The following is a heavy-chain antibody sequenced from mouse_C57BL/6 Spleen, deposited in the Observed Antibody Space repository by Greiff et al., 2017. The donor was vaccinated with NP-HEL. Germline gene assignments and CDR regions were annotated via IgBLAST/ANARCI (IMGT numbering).Heavy chain of an antibody. V-gene: IGHV14-2*01. D-gene: IGHD2-1*01. CDR1: GFNIKDYY. CDR3: ARGDYGNYYFDY. J-gene: IGHJ2*01. CDR2: IDPEDGEP. Sequence: EVQLQQSGAELVKPGASVKLSCTASGFNIKDYYMHWVKQRTEQGLEWIGRIDPEDGEPKYAPQFQGTATIPAGTSSNTAYLQLSSLTSEDTAVYYCARGDYGNYYFDYGGQGTTLTVSS.